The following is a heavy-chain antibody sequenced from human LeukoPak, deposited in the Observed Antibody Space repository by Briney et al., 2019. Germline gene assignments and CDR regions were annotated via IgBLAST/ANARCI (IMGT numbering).Heavy chain of an antibody. CDR1: GGSISSYY. CDR2: IYYSGST. V-gene: IGHV4-59*01. D-gene: IGHD3-22*01. CDR3: ARADRGYDSSGYRYYYYYYMDV. J-gene: IGHJ6*03. Sequence: PSETLSLTCTVSGGSISSYYWSWIRQPPGKGLEWIGYIYYSGSTNYNPSLKSRVTISVDTSKNQFSLKLSSVTAADTAVYYCARADRGYDSSGYRYYYYYYMDVWAKGPRSPSP.